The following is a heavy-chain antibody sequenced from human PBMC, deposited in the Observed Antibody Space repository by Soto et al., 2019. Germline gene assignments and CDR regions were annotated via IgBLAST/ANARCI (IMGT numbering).Heavy chain of an antibody. CDR3: ARSIFIVDTAMVPYYYYYGMDV. Sequence: QLQLQESGPGLVKPSETLSLTCTVSGGSISSSSYYWGWIRQPPGKGLEWIGSIYYSGSTYYNPSLKSRVTISVDTSKNQFSLKLSSVTAADTAVYYCARSIFIVDTAMVPYYYYYGMDVWGQGTTVTVSS. D-gene: IGHD5-18*01. J-gene: IGHJ6*02. V-gene: IGHV4-39*01. CDR1: GGSISSSSYY. CDR2: IYYSGST.